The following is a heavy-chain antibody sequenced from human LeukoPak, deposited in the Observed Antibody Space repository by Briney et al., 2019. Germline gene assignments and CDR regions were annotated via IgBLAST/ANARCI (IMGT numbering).Heavy chain of an antibody. V-gene: IGHV1-18*01. CDR3: ARDEPRGYCSGGSCYDYYYYYYMDV. D-gene: IGHD2-15*01. Sequence: ASVKVSCKPSGYTFTSYGISWVRQAPGQGLEWMGWISAYNGNTNYAQKLQGRVTMTTDTSTSTAYMELRSLRSDDTAVYYSARDEPRGYCSGGSCYDYYYYYYMDVWGKGTTVTV. CDR2: ISAYNGNT. J-gene: IGHJ6*03. CDR1: GYTFTSYG.